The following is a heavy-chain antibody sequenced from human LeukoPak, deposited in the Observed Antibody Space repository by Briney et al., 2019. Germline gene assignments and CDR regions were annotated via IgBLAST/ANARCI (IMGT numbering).Heavy chain of an antibody. CDR2: IKQDGSEK. D-gene: IGHD2-21*02. V-gene: IGHV3-7*01. CDR3: ARDKFDIVVVTTIYYYMDV. CDR1: GFTFSTYW. J-gene: IGHJ6*03. Sequence: GGSLRLSCAASGFTFSTYWMSWVRQAPGKGLEWVANIKQDGSEKDYVDSVKGRFTISRDNAKNSLYLQMNSLRGEDTAVYYCARDKFDIVVVTTIYYYMDVWGKGTTVTISS.